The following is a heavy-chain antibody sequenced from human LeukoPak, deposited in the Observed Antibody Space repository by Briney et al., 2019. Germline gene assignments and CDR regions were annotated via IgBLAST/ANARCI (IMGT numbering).Heavy chain of an antibody. J-gene: IGHJ4*02. Sequence: GGSLRLSCAASGFTFSDYYMSWIRQAPGKGLEWVSGISWNSGSIGYADSVKGRFTISRDNAKNSLYLQMNSLRAEDTALYYCAKDSGLYYDSSGYYRYFDYWGQGTLVTVSS. CDR1: GFTFSDYY. CDR2: ISWNSGSI. CDR3: AKDSGLYYDSSGYYRYFDY. V-gene: IGHV3-9*01. D-gene: IGHD3-22*01.